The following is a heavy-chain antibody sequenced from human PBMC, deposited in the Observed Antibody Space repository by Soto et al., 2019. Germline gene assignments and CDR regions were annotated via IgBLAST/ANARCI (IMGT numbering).Heavy chain of an antibody. V-gene: IGHV1-18*01. CDR2: ISAYNGNT. CDR3: ASLRGGINFYYYGMDV. Sequence: ASVKVSCKASGYTFTSYGISWVRQAPGQGLEWMGWISAYNGNTNYAQKLQGRVTMTTDTSTSTAYTELRSLRSDDTAVYYCASLRGGINFYYYGMDVWGQGTTVTVSS. J-gene: IGHJ6*02. D-gene: IGHD3-16*01. CDR1: GYTFTSYG.